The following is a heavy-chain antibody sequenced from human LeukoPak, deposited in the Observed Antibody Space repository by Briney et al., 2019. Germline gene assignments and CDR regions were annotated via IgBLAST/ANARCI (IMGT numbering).Heavy chain of an antibody. D-gene: IGHD6-25*01. V-gene: IGHV3-33*06. CDR3: AKEFSAAAYYFHY. J-gene: IGHJ4*02. Sequence: GGSLRLSCAASGFTFSTYGTHWVRQAPGKGLEWVAVIWYDGSNKYYADSVKGRFTISRDNSKNTLFLQMNSLRAEDTAVYYCAKEFSAAAYYFHYWGQGTLVTVSS. CDR1: GFTFSTYG. CDR2: IWYDGSNK.